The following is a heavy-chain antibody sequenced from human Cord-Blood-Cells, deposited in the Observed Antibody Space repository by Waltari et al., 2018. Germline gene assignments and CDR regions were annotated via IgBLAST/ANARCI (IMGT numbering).Heavy chain of an antibody. Sequence: QLQLQESGPGLVKPSETLSLTCTVSGGSIGSSSYYWGWIRQPPGKGLEWIGSIYYSGSTYYNPSLKSRVTISVDTSKNQFSLKLSSVTAADTAVYYCARRQLTGTTPGGAFDIWGQGTMVTVSS. D-gene: IGHD1-20*01. CDR2: IYYSGST. CDR1: GGSIGSSSYY. CDR3: ARRQLTGTTPGGAFDI. J-gene: IGHJ3*02. V-gene: IGHV4-39*07.